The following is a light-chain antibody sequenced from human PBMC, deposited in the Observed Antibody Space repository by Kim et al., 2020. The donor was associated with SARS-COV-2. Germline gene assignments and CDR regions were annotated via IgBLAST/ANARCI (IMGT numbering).Light chain of an antibody. Sequence: SYELTQPPSVSVSPGQTASITCSGDKLGDKYACWYQQKPGQSPVLVIYQDSKRPSGIPERFSGSNSGNTATLTISGTHAMDEADYYCQAWDSSTKVFGTGTKVTVL. CDR2: QDS. V-gene: IGLV3-1*01. CDR3: QAWDSSTKV. CDR1: KLGDKY. J-gene: IGLJ1*01.